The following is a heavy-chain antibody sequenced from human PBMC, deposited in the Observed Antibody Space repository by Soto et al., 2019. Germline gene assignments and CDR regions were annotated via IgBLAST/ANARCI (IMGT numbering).Heavy chain of an antibody. CDR3: AKDLIAIVGHVDY. J-gene: IGHJ4*02. CDR1: GLIFSDYA. V-gene: IGHV3-23*01. CDR2: ISGSGDKT. D-gene: IGHD1-26*01. Sequence: GGSLRLSCAASGLIFSDYAMSWVRQAPGKGLECVSCISGSGDKTFYADSVKGRFTISRDNSKNTVSLHMNSLRVDDTAVYFGAKDLIAIVGHVDYWGQGTLVTVSS.